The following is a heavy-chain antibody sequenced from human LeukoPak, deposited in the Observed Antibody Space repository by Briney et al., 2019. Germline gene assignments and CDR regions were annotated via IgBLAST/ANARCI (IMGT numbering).Heavy chain of an antibody. CDR1: GFTFSSYA. CDR3: AKNDYYSSGSYYNWFDP. D-gene: IGHD3-10*01. J-gene: IGHJ5*02. V-gene: IGHV3-23*01. Sequence: GGSLRLSCAASGFTFSSYAMSWVRQAPGKGLEWVSTISGSGGSTDYADSVKGRFTISRNNSKDTLYLQMNSLRAEDMAVYYCAKNDYYSSGSYYNWFDPWGQGTLVTVSS. CDR2: ISGSGGST.